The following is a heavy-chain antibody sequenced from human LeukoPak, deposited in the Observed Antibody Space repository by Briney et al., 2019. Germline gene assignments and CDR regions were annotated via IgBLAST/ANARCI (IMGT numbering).Heavy chain of an antibody. V-gene: IGHV4-59*08. Sequence: PSETLSLTCTVSGGSISRCHWSWVRQPPGKGLEWIGYIHHTGSTNFNPSLKSRVTMSVDTSENQFSLQLSSVTAADTALYYCATHDGSSWFYFDYWSQGTLVTVSS. D-gene: IGHD6-13*01. CDR1: GGSISRCH. J-gene: IGHJ4*02. CDR3: ATHDGSSWFYFDY. CDR2: IHHTGST.